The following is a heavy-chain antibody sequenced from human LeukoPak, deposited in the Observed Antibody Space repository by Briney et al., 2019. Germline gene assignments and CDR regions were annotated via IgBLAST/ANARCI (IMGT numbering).Heavy chain of an antibody. V-gene: IGHV3-23*01. CDR3: AITYDILTGYYPFDY. CDR2: ISGRGGST. Sequence: GGSLRLSCAASGFTFSSYAMSWVRQAPGKGLECVSAISGRGGSTYYADSVKGRFTISRDNSKNTLYLQMNSLRAEDTAVYYCAITYDILTGYYPFDYWGQGTLVTVSS. CDR1: GFTFSSYA. J-gene: IGHJ4*02. D-gene: IGHD3-9*01.